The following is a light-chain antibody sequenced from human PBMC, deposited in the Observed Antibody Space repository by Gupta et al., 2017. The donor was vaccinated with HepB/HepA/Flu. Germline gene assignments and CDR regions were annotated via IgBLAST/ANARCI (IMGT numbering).Light chain of an antibody. J-gene: IGKJ1*01. CDR2: HAS. V-gene: IGKV6-21*01. CDR1: QSIGSS. Sequence: DFQSVTPKEKVTITCRASQSIGSSLHWYQQKPDQSPKLLIKHASQSCSGVPSRFSGSGSGTDFTLTINSLEAEDAATYYCQQRSSFPWTFGQGTKVEIK. CDR3: QQRSSFPWT.